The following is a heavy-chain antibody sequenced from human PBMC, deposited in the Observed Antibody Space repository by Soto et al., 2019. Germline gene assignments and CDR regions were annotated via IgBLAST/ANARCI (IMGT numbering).Heavy chain of an antibody. D-gene: IGHD3-3*01. V-gene: IGHV4-61*01. J-gene: IGHJ4*02. Sequence: SETLSFTCTFSVGSFKIGSYSWSWIRQPPGKGLEWSGYVYHTGRTSYNPSLKSRVSISMDTSKNQFSLNLDSVTAAETAVYFCARDFAYFDSWGQGTLVTV. CDR1: VGSFKIGSYS. CDR3: ARDFAYFDS. CDR2: VYHTGRT.